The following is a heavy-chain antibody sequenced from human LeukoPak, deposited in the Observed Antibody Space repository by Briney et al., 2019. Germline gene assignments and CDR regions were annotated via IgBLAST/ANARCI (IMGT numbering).Heavy chain of an antibody. CDR3: AKSAGYYDSSGSPDY. Sequence: GGSLRLSCAASGFTFSSYSMNWVRQAPGKGLEWVSYVSSSSTTIYYADSVKGRFTISRDNAKNSLYLQMNSLRAEDTALYYCAKSAGYYDSSGSPDYWGQGTLVTVSS. J-gene: IGHJ4*02. CDR1: GFTFSSYS. D-gene: IGHD3-22*01. CDR2: VSSSSTTI. V-gene: IGHV3-48*04.